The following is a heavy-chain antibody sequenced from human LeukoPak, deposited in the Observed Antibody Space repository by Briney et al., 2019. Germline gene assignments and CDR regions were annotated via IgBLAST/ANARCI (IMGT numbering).Heavy chain of an antibody. CDR2: IWYDESKK. D-gene: IGHD1-26*01. CDR3: ARGVGPPLDY. J-gene: IGHJ4*02. Sequence: GRSLRLSCAASGFTFSSYGMHWVRQAPGKGLEWVAAIWYDESKKYNADSVQGRFTISRDNSKNTLYLQMNSLRVEDTAVYYCARGVGPPLDYWGQGTLVTVSS. CDR1: GFTFSSYG. V-gene: IGHV3-33*01.